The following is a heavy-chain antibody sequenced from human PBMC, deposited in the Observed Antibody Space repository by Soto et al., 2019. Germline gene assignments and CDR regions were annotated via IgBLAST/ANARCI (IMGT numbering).Heavy chain of an antibody. CDR3: AKEYYDFWSGYRSFDY. J-gene: IGHJ4*02. V-gene: IGHV3-23*01. D-gene: IGHD3-3*01. CDR1: GFTFSSYA. CDR2: ISGSGGST. Sequence: GGSLRLSCAASGFTFSSYAMSWVRQAPGKGLEWVSAISGSGGSTYYADSVKGRFTISRDNSKNTLYLQMNSLRAEDTAVYYCAKEYYDFWSGYRSFDYWGQGTLVTVSS.